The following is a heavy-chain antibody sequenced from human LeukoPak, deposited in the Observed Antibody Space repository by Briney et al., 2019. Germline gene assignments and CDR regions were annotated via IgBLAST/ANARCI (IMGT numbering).Heavy chain of an antibody. CDR2: ISSSSSYI. Sequence: GGALRLSCAASGFTFSSYSMSWVRQAPGKGLEWVSSISSSSSYIYYADSVKGRFTISRDSAKNSLYLQMYSLRAEDTAVYYCARVGGYGYFDYGAREPWSPSPQ. CDR1: GFTFSSYS. J-gene: IGHJ4*02. D-gene: IGHD3-10*01. CDR3: ARVGGYGYFDY. V-gene: IGHV3-21*01.